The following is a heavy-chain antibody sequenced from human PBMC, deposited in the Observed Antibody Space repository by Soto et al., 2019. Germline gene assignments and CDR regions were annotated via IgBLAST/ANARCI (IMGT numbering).Heavy chain of an antibody. CDR2: IYYSGST. J-gene: IGHJ4*02. D-gene: IGHD2-2*01. CDR1: GGSTSSSSYY. V-gene: IGHV4-39*07. Sequence: PSETLSLTCTVSGGSTSSSSYYWGWIRQPPGKGLEWIGSIYYSGSTYYNPSLKSRVTISVDTSKNQFSLKLSSVTAADAAVYYCASLPATSDFDYWGQGTLVTVSS. CDR3: ASLPATSDFDY.